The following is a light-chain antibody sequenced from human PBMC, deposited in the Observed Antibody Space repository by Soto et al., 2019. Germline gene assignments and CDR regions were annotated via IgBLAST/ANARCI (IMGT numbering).Light chain of an antibody. Sequence: EIELTQSPVTLSVSPGERATLSCRASQSVSSDLAWFQQKPGQAPRLLIYGASTRATGIPARFSGIGSGTEFTLTISSLQSEDFAIYYCQQYNNWPLTFGGGTKVEIK. CDR2: GAS. CDR1: QSVSSD. J-gene: IGKJ4*01. V-gene: IGKV3-15*01. CDR3: QQYNNWPLT.